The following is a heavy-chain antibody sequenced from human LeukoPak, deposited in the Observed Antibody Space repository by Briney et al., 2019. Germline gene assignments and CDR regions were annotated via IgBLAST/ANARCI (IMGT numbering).Heavy chain of an antibody. J-gene: IGHJ4*02. CDR1: GFTFSSYA. D-gene: IGHD3-10*01. Sequence: GGSLRLSCAASGFTFSSYAMHWVRQAPGKGLEGVTFIRFDGSYKLYTDSVKGRFTISRDNSKSTLYLQMTSLRPEDTALYYCAKDRTFEEYSFDSWGQGTLVTVSS. V-gene: IGHV3-30*02. CDR2: IRFDGSYK. CDR3: AKDRTFEEYSFDS.